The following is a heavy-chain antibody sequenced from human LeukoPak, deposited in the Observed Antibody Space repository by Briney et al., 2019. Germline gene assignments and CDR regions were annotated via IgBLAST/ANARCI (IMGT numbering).Heavy chain of an antibody. CDR3: AKARRELLLGY. CDR1: GFTFSSYA. Sequence: GGSLRLSCAASGFTFSSYAMSWVRQAPGKGLEWVSAISGSGGSTYYADSVKGRFTISGDNSKNTLYLQMNSLRAEDTAVYYCAKARRELLLGYWGQGTLVTVSS. V-gene: IGHV3-23*01. CDR2: ISGSGGST. D-gene: IGHD1-26*01. J-gene: IGHJ4*02.